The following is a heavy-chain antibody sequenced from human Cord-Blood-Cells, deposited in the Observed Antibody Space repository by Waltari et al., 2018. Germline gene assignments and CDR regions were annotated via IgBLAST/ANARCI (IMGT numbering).Heavy chain of an antibody. Sequence: QVQLQQWGAGLLKPSEPLSLTCAVYGGSFSGYYWSWIRPPPGKGLEWIGEINQSGSTNYNPSLKSRVTISVDTSKNQFSLKLSSVTAADTAVYYCARGRRLRITMVRGVINWFDPWGQGTLVTVSS. V-gene: IGHV4-34*01. CDR3: ARGRRLRITMVRGVINWFDP. D-gene: IGHD3-10*01. CDR2: INQSGST. CDR1: GGSFSGYY. J-gene: IGHJ5*02.